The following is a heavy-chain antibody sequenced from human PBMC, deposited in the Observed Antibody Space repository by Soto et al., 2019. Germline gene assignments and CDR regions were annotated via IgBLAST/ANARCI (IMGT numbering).Heavy chain of an antibody. CDR2: INPNSGDA. J-gene: IGHJ4*02. CDR1: GYTFTAYA. D-gene: IGHD6-19*01. V-gene: IGHV1-2*02. Sequence: QVQLVHSGAELKKPGASVKVSCKASGYTFTAYAMHWVRQAPGQGLEWMGWINPNSGDATYAQKLQGRVTMTMDTSITTAYMELSSLSYDDTAVYYCAREASAVLALDSLGQGTLVTVSS. CDR3: AREASAVLALDS.